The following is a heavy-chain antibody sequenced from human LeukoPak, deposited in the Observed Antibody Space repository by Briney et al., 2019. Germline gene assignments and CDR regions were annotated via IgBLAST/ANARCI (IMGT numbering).Heavy chain of an antibody. J-gene: IGHJ4*02. CDR3: ARGEYGLFDY. CDR2: IYYSGST. V-gene: IGHV4-61*01. CDR1: GGSISGGSYY. D-gene: IGHD2/OR15-2a*01. Sequence: SETLSLTCTVSGGSISGGSYYWSWIRQPPGKGLEWVGYIYYSGSTKYNLSLKSRVTISVDTSKNQLSQKLSSVTAADTAVYYCARGEYGLFDYWGQGTLVTVSS.